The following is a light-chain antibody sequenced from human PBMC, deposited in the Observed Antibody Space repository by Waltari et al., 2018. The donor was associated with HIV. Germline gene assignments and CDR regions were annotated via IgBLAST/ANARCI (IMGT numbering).Light chain of an antibody. J-gene: IGLJ1*01. CDR1: GSDVGGYHF. Sequence: QSAPTQPPSASGSPGQSVTISCPGTGSDVGGYHFVSWYQHHTGTAPKLLSYEVTNRPAGVPDRFSGSRSGNTASLTVSGLQTEDEADYYCSSYAGSNHYVFGTGTKVTVL. V-gene: IGLV2-8*01. CDR2: EVT. CDR3: SSYAGSNHYV.